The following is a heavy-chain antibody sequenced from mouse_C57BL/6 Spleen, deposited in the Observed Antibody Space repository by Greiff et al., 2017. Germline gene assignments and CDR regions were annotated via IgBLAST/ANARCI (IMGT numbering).Heavy chain of an antibody. Sequence: EVKVEESGGGLVQPGGSMKLSCVASGFTFSNYWMNWVRQSPEKGLEWVAQIRLKSDNYATNYAESVKGRFTISRYDSKSSVYLPMNNLRAEDTGIYYCSLLDGSSWGYFDVWGTGTTVTVSS. CDR3: SLLDGSSWGYFDV. J-gene: IGHJ1*03. CDR1: GFTFSNYW. V-gene: IGHV6-3*01. CDR2: IRLKSDNYAT. D-gene: IGHD1-1*01.